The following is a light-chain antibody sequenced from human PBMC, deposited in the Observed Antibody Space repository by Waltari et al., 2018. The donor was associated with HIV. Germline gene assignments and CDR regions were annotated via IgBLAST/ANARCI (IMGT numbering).Light chain of an antibody. V-gene: IGKV1-39*01. CDR1: QSISFS. CDR3: QQSFSSPLS. CDR2: AAS. J-gene: IGKJ3*01. Sequence: DIQMTQSPSSLSASVGDRVTIDCRARQSISFSLNWYQQKPGTGPKLLISAASTLQSGVPSRFSGSGSGTDFTLTIDSLQPDDFATYYCQQSFSSPLSFGPGTNVDIK.